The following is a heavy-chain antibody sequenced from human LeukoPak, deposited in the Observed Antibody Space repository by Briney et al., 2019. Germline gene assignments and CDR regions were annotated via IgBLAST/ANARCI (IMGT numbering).Heavy chain of an antibody. CDR3: ASSHSYGYFDY. D-gene: IGHD5-18*01. CDR2: IYSGGST. J-gene: IGHJ4*02. Sequence: GGSLRLSCAASGFTVSSNYMSWVRQAPGKGLEWVSVIYSGGSTYYADSVKGRFTISRDNSKNTLYLQMNSLRAEDTAVYYCASSHSYGYFDYWGQGTLVTVSS. CDR1: GFTVSSNY. V-gene: IGHV3-66*01.